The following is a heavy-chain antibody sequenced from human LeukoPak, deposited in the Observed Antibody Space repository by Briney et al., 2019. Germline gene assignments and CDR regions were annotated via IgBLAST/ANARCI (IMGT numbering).Heavy chain of an antibody. CDR2: INPNSGGT. CDR3: ARVNYVHAFDI. D-gene: IGHD4-11*01. CDR1: GYTFTGYY. V-gene: IGHV1-2*02. Sequence: ASVKVSCKASGYTFTGYYLYWVRQAPGQGLEWMGWINPNSGGTNYAQKFQGRVTMTRDTSISTAYMELSRLRSDDTAVYYCARVNYVHAFDIWGQGTMVTVSS. J-gene: IGHJ3*02.